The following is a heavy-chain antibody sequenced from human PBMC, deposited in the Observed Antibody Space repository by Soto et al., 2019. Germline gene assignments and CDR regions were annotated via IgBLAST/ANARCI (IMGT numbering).Heavy chain of an antibody. D-gene: IGHD2-15*01. Sequence: GGSLRLSCAASGFTFSSYDMRWVRQATGKGLEWVSAIGTAGDTYYPGSVKGRFTISRENAKNSLYLQMNSLRAGDTAVYYCARDRYCSGGSCYGHGMDVWGQGTTVTVSS. CDR1: GFTFSSYD. V-gene: IGHV3-13*01. CDR3: ARDRYCSGGSCYGHGMDV. J-gene: IGHJ6*02. CDR2: IGTAGDT.